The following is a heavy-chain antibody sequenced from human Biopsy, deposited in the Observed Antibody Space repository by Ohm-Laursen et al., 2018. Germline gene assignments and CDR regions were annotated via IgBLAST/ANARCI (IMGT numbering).Heavy chain of an antibody. CDR3: AREPRIAAVAYFDP. D-gene: IGHD6-13*01. CDR2: IYSSGST. Sequence: SDTLSLTCTVSGGFISNYYWSWIRQPAGKSLEWIGRIYSSGSTNYNPSLKSRVTMSVDTSKNQFSLILSSMTAADTAVYYCAREPRIAAVAYFDPWGQGTLVTVSS. V-gene: IGHV4-4*07. J-gene: IGHJ5*02. CDR1: GGFISNYY.